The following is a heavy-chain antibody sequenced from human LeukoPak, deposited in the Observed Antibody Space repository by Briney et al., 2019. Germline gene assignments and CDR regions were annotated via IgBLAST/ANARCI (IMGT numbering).Heavy chain of an antibody. CDR1: GFPFSTFW. D-gene: IGHD3-10*01. Sequence: GGSLRLSCAVSGFPFSTFWMSWVRQAPGKGLEWVANIKQDGSEKYYVDSVKGRFTISRDNAKNSLYLQMNSLRAEDTAVYYCAREGAEDYYGSGSYFDYWGQGTLVTVSS. V-gene: IGHV3-7*01. J-gene: IGHJ4*02. CDR2: IKQDGSEK. CDR3: AREGAEDYYGSGSYFDY.